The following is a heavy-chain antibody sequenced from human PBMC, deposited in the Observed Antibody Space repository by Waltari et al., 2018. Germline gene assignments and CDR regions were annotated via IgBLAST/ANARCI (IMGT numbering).Heavy chain of an antibody. CDR3: ARGGGTFSKPQYFDS. CDR1: GYIFNTYV. J-gene: IGHJ4*02. CDR2: INTHTGNP. V-gene: IGHV7-4-1*02. D-gene: IGHD1-26*01. Sequence: QVQLVQPGSELKKPGASVLVSCNAYGYIFNTYVIHWARQAPGQGLEWMGWINTHTGNPTYVQGFTGRFVFSLDTSVSTAYLQISSLKAEDSVIYYCARGGGTFSKPQYFDSWGQGTRVTVSS.